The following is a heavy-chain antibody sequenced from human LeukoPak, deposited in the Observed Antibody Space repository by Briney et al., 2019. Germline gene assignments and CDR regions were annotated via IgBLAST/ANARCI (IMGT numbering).Heavy chain of an antibody. CDR2: INHSGST. V-gene: IGHV4-34*01. Sequence: SETLSLTCAVYGGSFSGYYWSWIRQPPGKGLEWIGEINHSGSTNYNPSLKSRVTISVDTSKNQFSLKVSSVNAADTAVYYCARGPRITIFGVGYRSFDYWGQGTLVTVSS. CDR1: GGSFSGYY. J-gene: IGHJ4*02. CDR3: ARGPRITIFGVGYRSFDY. D-gene: IGHD3-3*01.